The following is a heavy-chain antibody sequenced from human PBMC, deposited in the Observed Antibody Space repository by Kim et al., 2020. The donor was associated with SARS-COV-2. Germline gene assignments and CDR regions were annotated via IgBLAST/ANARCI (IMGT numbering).Heavy chain of an antibody. CDR2: SDT. Sequence: SDTRYSPSFQGQVTISADKSISTAYLQWSSLKASDTAMYYCARQEEGAGYWGQGTLVTVSS. CDR3: ARQEEGAGY. V-gene: IGHV5-51*01. J-gene: IGHJ4*02. D-gene: IGHD1-26*01.